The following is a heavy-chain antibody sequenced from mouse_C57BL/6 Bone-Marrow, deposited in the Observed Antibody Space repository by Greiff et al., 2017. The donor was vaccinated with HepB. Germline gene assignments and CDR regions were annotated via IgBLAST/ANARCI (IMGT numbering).Heavy chain of an antibody. J-gene: IGHJ2*01. CDR2: IDPSDSYT. Sequence: QVQLQQPGAELVMPGASVKLSCKASGYTFTSYWMHWVKQRPGQGLEWIGEIDPSDSYTNYNQKFKGKSTLTVEKSSSTAYMQLSSLTSEDSAVYYCASYDYGSSFDYWGQGTTLTVSS. D-gene: IGHD1-1*01. V-gene: IGHV1-69*01. CDR3: ASYDYGSSFDY. CDR1: GYTFTSYW.